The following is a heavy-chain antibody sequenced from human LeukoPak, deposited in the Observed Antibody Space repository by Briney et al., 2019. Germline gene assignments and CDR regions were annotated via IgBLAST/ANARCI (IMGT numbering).Heavy chain of an antibody. CDR1: EYTFTGYY. CDR3: ARGPYYYYGMDV. J-gene: IGHJ6*02. Sequence: ASVKVSCKASEYTFTGYYMQWVRQAPGQGLEWMGRINPNSGGTNYAQQFQGRVTMTRDTSISTAYMELSRLRSDDTAVYYCARGPYYYYGMDVWGQGTTVTVSS. V-gene: IGHV1-2*06. CDR2: INPNSGGT.